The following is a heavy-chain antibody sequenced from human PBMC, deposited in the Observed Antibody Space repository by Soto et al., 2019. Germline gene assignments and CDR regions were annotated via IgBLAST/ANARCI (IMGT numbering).Heavy chain of an antibody. Sequence: GGSLRLSCAASGFIFSNCNMNWVRQAQGKGLEWVSYISSSSSTIYYADSVRGRFTISRDNAKNSLYLQMNSLRAEDTAVYYCVRDPRKYYDSGAYYPAREYFQYWGQGTLVTVSS. CDR1: GFIFSNCN. CDR2: ISSSSSTI. CDR3: VRDPRKYYDSGAYYPAREYFQY. D-gene: IGHD3-22*01. J-gene: IGHJ1*01. V-gene: IGHV3-48*01.